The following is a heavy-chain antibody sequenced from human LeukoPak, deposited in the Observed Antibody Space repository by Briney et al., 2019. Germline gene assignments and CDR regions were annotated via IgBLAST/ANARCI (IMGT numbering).Heavy chain of an antibody. CDR1: GFTSTIHA. J-gene: IGHJ4*02. CDR2: TDGTNK. CDR3: AKDLIAGPPDYFDY. V-gene: IGHV3-30-3*01. Sequence: EGSLRLSCAASGFTSTIHAVHWVRQAPGKGLEWVAVTDGTNKFYSDSVRGRFTISGDTSKNTIYLQMNSLRPEDTAMYYCAKDLIAGPPDYFDYWGQGTLVSVSS. D-gene: IGHD2-21*01.